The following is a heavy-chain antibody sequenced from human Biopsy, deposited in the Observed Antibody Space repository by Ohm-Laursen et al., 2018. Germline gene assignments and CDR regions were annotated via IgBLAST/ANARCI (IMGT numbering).Heavy chain of an antibody. J-gene: IGHJ4*02. CDR2: IIPMFGTA. D-gene: IGHD1-26*01. CDR1: GYTFTTYD. Sequence: SVKVSCKASGYTFTTYDINWVRQATGQGLEWMGGIIPMFGTANYAQMFQGRVTISADESTSTSYMELSSLTTEDTAIYYCARGPHSGSHSCFDYWGRGTLVTVSS. V-gene: IGHV1-69*13. CDR3: ARGPHSGSHSCFDY.